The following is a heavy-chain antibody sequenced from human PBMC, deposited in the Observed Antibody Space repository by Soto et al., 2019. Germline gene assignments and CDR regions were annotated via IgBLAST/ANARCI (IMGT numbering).Heavy chain of an antibody. CDR2: IFHDGTA. CDR1: GVSLTSGNW. J-gene: IGHJ4*02. V-gene: IGHV4-4*02. Sequence: SETLSLTCAVSGVSLTSGNWWTWVRQSPQRGLEYIGEIFHDGTANYYPSFERRVAVSVDTSRNQFSLKLTSVTAADTAVYFCARLVYDTRLNYMYFDFWGPGTLVTVSS. CDR3: ARLVYDTRLNYMYFDF. D-gene: IGHD3-10*01.